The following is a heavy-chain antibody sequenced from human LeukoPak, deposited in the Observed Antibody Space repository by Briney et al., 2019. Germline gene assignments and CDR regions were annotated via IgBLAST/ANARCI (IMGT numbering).Heavy chain of an antibody. J-gene: IGHJ6*02. CDR3: ARGGGLDV. CDR1: GFTFSSYA. CDR2: INHNGNAN. D-gene: IGHD3-16*01. Sequence: GGSLRLSCAAPGFTFSSYAMSWARQAPGKGLEWVASINHNGNANYYVDSVKGRFTISRDNAKNSLYLQMSNLRAEDTAVYFCARGGGLDVWGQGATVTVSS. V-gene: IGHV3-7*03.